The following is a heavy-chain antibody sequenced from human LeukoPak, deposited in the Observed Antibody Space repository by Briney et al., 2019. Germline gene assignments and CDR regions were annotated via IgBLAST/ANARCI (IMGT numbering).Heavy chain of an antibody. CDR2: ISSSGSTI. CDR3: ARDDSSGYYPH. D-gene: IGHD3-22*01. V-gene: IGHV3-11*01. J-gene: IGHJ4*02. Sequence: GGSLRLSCAASGFTFSDYYMSWIRQAPGKGLEGVSYISSSGSTIYYADSVKGRFTISRDNAKNSLYLQMNSLRAEDTAVYYCARDDSSGYYPHWGQGTLVTVSS. CDR1: GFTFSDYY.